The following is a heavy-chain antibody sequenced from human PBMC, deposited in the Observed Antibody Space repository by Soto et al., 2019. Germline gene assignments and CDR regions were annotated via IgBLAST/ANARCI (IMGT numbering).Heavy chain of an antibody. V-gene: IGHV1-2*04. J-gene: IGHJ6*03. D-gene: IGHD1-26*01. CDR3: ARESGGATGTLNYFLFYMDV. CDR2: INPNGGVT. Sequence: QVQLVQSGAEVRKPGASVTVSCRSSGDSFNDYYIHWVRQAPGQGFEWMGWINPNGGVTKYAQKFQGWVSMTRDTSIKAVYMEAGKLRSDDPAVYLCARESGGATGTLNYFLFYMDVRGTGTTVTVSS. CDR1: GDSFNDYY.